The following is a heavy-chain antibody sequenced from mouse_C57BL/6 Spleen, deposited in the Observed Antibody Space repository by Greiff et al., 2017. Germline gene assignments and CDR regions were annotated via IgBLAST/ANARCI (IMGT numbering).Heavy chain of an antibody. J-gene: IGHJ4*01. CDR2: IDPETGGT. CDR3: TRWLELLRAMDY. Sequence: VKLQESGAELVRPGASVTLSCKASGYTFTDYEMHWVKQTPVHGLEWIGAIDPETGGTAYNQKFKGKAILTADKSSSTAYMELRSLTSEDSAVYYCTRWLELLRAMDYWGQGTSVTVSS. D-gene: IGHD2-1*01. CDR1: GYTFTDYE. V-gene: IGHV1-15*01.